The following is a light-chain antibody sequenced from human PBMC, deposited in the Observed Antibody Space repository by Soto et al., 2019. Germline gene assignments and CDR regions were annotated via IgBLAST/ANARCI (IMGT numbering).Light chain of an antibody. J-gene: IGLJ2*01. Sequence: QSALTQPPSASGSPGQSVTISCTGTGSDIGAYNYVSWYHQYPGKAPKVMIYDVIKRPSGVPDRFSGSKSGNTASLTVSGLRADDEAVYYCSSFVGGDSFDVIFGGGTELAVL. CDR3: SSFVGGDSFDVI. CDR1: GSDIGAYNY. CDR2: DVI. V-gene: IGLV2-8*01.